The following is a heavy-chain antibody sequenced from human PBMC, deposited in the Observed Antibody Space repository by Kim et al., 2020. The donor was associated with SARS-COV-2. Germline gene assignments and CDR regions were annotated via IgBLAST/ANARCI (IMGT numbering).Heavy chain of an antibody. J-gene: IGHJ4*02. D-gene: IGHD3-9*01. Sequence: SMKGRFTISRDNSKNTLYLQMNSLRAEDTAVYYCAKDGGYYDILTGYYAYRGQGTLVTVSS. V-gene: IGHV3-23*01. CDR3: AKDGGYYDILTGYYAY.